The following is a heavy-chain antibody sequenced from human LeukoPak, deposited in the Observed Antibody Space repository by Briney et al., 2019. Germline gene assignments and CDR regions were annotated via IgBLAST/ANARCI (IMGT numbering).Heavy chain of an antibody. CDR2: MNPNSGNT. V-gene: IGHV1-8*01. Sequence: ASVKVSCKASGYTFTSYDINWVRQATEQGLEWMGWMNPNSGNTGYAQKFQGRVTMTRNTSISTAYMELSSLRSEDTAVYYCARAPRSGGYYYVYGYWGQGTLVTVSS. CDR1: GYTFTSYD. J-gene: IGHJ4*02. CDR3: ARAPRSGGYYYVYGY. D-gene: IGHD3-22*01.